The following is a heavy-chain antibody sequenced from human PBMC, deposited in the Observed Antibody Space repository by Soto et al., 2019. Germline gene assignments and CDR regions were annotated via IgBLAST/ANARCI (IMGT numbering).Heavy chain of an antibody. J-gene: IGHJ4*02. CDR1: GFTFSGSA. D-gene: IGHD4-17*01. V-gene: IGHV3-73*02. CDR2: IRSKANSYAT. CDR3: TVLYGDYVLDY. Sequence: EVQLVESGGGLVQPGGSLKLSCAASGFTFSGSAMHWVRQASGKGLEWVGRIRSKANSYATAYAASVKGRFTISRDDSKNTAYLQMNSLKTEDTAVYYCTVLYGDYVLDYWGQGTLVTVSS.